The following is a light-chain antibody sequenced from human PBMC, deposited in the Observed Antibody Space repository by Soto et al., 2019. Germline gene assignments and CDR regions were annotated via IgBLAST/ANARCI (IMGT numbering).Light chain of an antibody. Sequence: QSVLTQPPSVSGAPGQRVTISCTGSSSNIGAGYDVHWYQQLPGTAPKLLIYGNSNRPSGVPDRFSGSKSGTSASLAITGLQAEDEADYYCQSYDSSLSAFYVFGTGTXVTVL. V-gene: IGLV1-40*01. CDR2: GNS. CDR3: QSYDSSLSAFYV. CDR1: SSNIGAGYD. J-gene: IGLJ1*01.